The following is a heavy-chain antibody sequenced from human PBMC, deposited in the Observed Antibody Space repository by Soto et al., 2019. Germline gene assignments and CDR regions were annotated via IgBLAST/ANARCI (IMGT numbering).Heavy chain of an antibody. Sequence: GGSLRLSCAASGFTFDEYAMHWVRQPPGKGLEWVSLISWDGSNRYYADSVQGRFTISRDNSKYSLYLEMNSLRPEDTALYYCAKDISRGPTTTYDFWSGPAYWGQGTLVPVYS. J-gene: IGHJ4*02. D-gene: IGHD3-3*01. V-gene: IGHV3-43D*04. CDR3: AKDISRGPTTTYDFWSGPAY. CDR2: ISWDGSNR. CDR1: GFTFDEYA.